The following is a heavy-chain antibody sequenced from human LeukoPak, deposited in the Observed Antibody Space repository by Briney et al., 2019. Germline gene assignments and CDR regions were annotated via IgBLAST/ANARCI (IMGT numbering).Heavy chain of an antibody. CDR2: INHSGST. J-gene: IGHJ4*02. Sequence: SETLSLTCAVYGGSFSGYYWSWIRQPPGKGLEWIGEINHSGSTNYNPSLKSRVTRSVDTSKNQFSLKLSSVTAADTAVYYCASTHIYCSSTSCHPAGYFDYWGQGTLVTVSS. V-gene: IGHV4-34*01. D-gene: IGHD2-2*01. CDR1: GGSFSGYY. CDR3: ASTHIYCSSTSCHPAGYFDY.